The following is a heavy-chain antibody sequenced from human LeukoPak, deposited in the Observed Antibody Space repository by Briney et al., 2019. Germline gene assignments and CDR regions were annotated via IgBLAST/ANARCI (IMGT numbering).Heavy chain of an antibody. CDR2: IYHSGST. V-gene: IGHV4-4*02. J-gene: IGHJ4*02. D-gene: IGHD6-19*01. CDR1: GGSISTSNW. CDR3: VKAAVAVDY. Sequence: SETLSLTCTVSGGSISTSNWWNWVRQPPGKGLQWIGEIYHSGSTNYNPSLKSRVTISLDKSKNLFSLRLTSVTAADTAVYYCVKAAVAVDYWGQGTLVTISS.